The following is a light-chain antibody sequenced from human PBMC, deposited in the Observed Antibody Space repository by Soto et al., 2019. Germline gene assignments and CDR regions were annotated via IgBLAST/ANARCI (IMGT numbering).Light chain of an antibody. J-gene: IGLJ3*02. CDR1: SSDVGAYNY. CDR2: EVT. CDR3: TSYAGSNIWV. V-gene: IGLV2-8*01. Sequence: QSVLTQPPSAPGSPGQSVTISCTGTSSDVGAYNYVSWYQQYPGKAPKLMIYEVTKRPSGVPDRFSGSKSDKTASLTVSGLQPEDEADYYCTSYAGSNIWVFGGGTKLTVL.